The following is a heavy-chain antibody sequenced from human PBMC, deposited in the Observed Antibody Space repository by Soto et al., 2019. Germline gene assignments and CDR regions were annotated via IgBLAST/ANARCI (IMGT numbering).Heavy chain of an antibody. CDR3: VKSGDNYNLLDY. D-gene: IGHD1-1*01. V-gene: IGHV3-11*06. Sequence: PGGSLRLSCAASGFTLIDHYMSWIRQAPGKGLEWIGYSSNSGSFTRYADSVKGRLSISRDNAKSSLYLQISSLRGDDTATYYCVKSGDNYNLLDYWGQGTPVTVSS. J-gene: IGHJ4*02. CDR1: GFTLIDHY. CDR2: SSNSGSFT.